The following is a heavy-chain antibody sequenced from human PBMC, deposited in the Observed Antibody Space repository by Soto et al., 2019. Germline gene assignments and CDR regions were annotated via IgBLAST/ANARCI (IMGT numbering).Heavy chain of an antibody. D-gene: IGHD3-10*01. CDR1: GFTFRTYA. Sequence: GGSLRICCAASGFTFRTYAMYWVRQAPGKGPEWVAFIAYDGSNTYYADSVKGRFTISRENSKSMLYVQMNSLRPEDTAVYYCAKDQSTGEIDYWGQGTLVTVSS. CDR3: AKDQSTGEIDY. CDR2: IAYDGSNT. J-gene: IGHJ4*02. V-gene: IGHV3-30*18.